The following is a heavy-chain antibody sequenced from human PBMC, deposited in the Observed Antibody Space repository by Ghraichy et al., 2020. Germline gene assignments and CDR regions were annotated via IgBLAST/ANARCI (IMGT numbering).Heavy chain of an antibody. Sequence: GESLNISCAASGFTFTDYWMHWVRQAPGKGLVWVSRIYIDESSATYADSVKGRFTISRDNAKNTVFLQMNSLRVDDTAVYYCASSAVTYYGTALDYWGQGNLVTFSS. D-gene: IGHD1-26*01. CDR3: ASSAVTYYGTALDY. CDR2: IYIDESSA. V-gene: IGHV3-74*01. CDR1: GFTFTDYW. J-gene: IGHJ4*02.